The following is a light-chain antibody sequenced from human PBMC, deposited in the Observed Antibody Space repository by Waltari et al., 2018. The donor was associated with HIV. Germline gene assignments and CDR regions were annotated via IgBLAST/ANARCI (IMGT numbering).Light chain of an antibody. CDR3: CSYAGSGTFVV. V-gene: IGLV2-23*02. CDR2: DDS. Sequence: QSDLTQPAYVSEPPRQSITISCTGTSSDVGRYYIVTAYQQHPGKAPKLMISDDSKLPSGVSNRFSGSKSGNTASLTISGLQAEDEADYYCCSYAGSGTFVVFGGGTKLTVL. CDR1: SSDVGRYYI. J-gene: IGLJ2*01.